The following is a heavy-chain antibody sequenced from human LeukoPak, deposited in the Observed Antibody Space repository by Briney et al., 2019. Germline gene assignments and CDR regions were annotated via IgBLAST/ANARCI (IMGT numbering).Heavy chain of an antibody. D-gene: IGHD3-16*01. CDR3: AKTYTNTWYSFDC. J-gene: IGHJ4*02. Sequence: GGSLRLSCAASGFSFSSYAMSWVRQAPGKGLEGLSVISGSGDSTYYADSVKGRFTISRDNSKNMVYLQMHSLTAEDTALYYCAKTYTNTWYSFDCWGQGTLVTVSS. CDR1: GFSFSSYA. V-gene: IGHV3-23*01. CDR2: ISGSGDST.